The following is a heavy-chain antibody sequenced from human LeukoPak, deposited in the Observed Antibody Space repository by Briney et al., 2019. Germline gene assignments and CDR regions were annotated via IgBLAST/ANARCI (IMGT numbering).Heavy chain of an antibody. CDR3: ARPAYCGSGCYYYFDS. CDR2: IYYSGST. V-gene: IGHV4-59*01. J-gene: IGHJ4*02. D-gene: IGHD2-21*02. Sequence: SETLSLTCTVSGGSISSYYWTWIRQPPGKGLEWIGYIYYSGSTRYNPSLNSRATISVDTSKNQISLDLNSVTAADTAVYYCARPAYCGSGCYYYFDSWGQGTLVTVSS. CDR1: GGSISSYY.